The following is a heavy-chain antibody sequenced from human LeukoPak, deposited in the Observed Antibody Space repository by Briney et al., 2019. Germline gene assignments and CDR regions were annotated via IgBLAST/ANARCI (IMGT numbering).Heavy chain of an antibody. CDR2: INHSGST. CDR1: GGSFSGYY. V-gene: IGHV4-34*01. J-gene: IGHJ5*02. CDR3: ARGLRSTSPYGIWFDP. D-gene: IGHD2-2*01. Sequence: SETLSLTCAVYGGSFSGYYWGWIRQPPGKGLEWIGEINHSGSTNYNPSLKSRVTISVDTSKNQFSLKLSSVTAADTAVYYCARGLRSTSPYGIWFDPWGQGTLVTVSS.